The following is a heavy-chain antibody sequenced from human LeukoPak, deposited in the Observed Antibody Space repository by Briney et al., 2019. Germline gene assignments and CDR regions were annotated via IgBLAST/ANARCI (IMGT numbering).Heavy chain of an antibody. CDR2: LYTGGTT. D-gene: IGHD5-12*01. V-gene: IGHV3-66*01. CDR1: GFAVSSNY. Sequence: GGSLRLSCAASGFAVSSNYMTWVRQAPGKGLEWVSVLYTGGTTYYADSVKGRFTVSRDNSKNTVYLDMNSLRAEDTAVYYCARAVDIVATTPFDLWGQGTMVTVSS. CDR3: ARAVDIVATTPFDL. J-gene: IGHJ3*01.